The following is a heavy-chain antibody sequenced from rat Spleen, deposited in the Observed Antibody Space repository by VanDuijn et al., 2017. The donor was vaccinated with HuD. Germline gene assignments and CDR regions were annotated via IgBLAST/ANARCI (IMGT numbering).Heavy chain of an antibody. D-gene: IGHD1-2*01. CDR3: ARRYYYNSYFYVDY. Sequence: EVQLQESGPGLVKPSQSLSLTCSVTGYSITRNYWGWIRKFPGNQMEWIGQINYSGSTIDNPSLKSRISITSDTSKNQFFLQLNSVTTEDTATYYCARRYYYNSYFYVDYWGQGVMVTVSS. V-gene: IGHV3-1*01. CDR1: GYSITRNY. CDR2: INYSGST. J-gene: IGHJ2*01.